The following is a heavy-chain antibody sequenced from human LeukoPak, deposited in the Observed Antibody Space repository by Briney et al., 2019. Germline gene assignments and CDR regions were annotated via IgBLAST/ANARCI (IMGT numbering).Heavy chain of an antibody. CDR1: GFTFSPYG. Sequence: GGSLRLSCAASGFTFSPYGMHWVRQAPGKGLEWVSVIYSGGSTCYADSVKGRFTISRDNSKNTLYLQMNSLRAEDTAVYYCAASSDYGDTPYYYYYYMDVWGKGTTVTISS. J-gene: IGHJ6*03. V-gene: IGHV3-NL1*01. CDR3: AASSDYGDTPYYYYYYMDV. D-gene: IGHD4-17*01. CDR2: IYSGGST.